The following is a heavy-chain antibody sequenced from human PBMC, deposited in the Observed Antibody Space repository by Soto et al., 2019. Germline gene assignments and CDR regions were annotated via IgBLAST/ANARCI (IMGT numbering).Heavy chain of an antibody. J-gene: IGHJ4*02. Sequence: EVQLVESGGGLVQPGGSLRLSCAASGFTFSSYSMNWLSQAPGKGLEWVSYISRSSSTIYYADSVKGRFTISRDNAKNSLYLQMNSLRDEDTAVYYCARALSGYDSSGGWGQGTLVTVSS. CDR1: GFTFSSYS. D-gene: IGHD3-22*01. CDR2: ISRSSSTI. V-gene: IGHV3-48*02. CDR3: ARALSGYDSSGG.